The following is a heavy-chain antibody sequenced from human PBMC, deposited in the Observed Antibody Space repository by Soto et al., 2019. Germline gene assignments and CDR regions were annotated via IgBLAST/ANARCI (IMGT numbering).Heavy chain of an antibody. D-gene: IGHD3-16*01. CDR1: GGTFSSYA. J-gene: IGHJ6*02. CDR3: ARALRRGDYYYGMDV. V-gene: IGHV1-69*06. Sequence: EASVKVSCKASGGTFSSYAISWVRQAPGQGLEWMGGIIPIFGTANYAQKFQGRVTITADKSTSTAYMELSSLSSEATAVYYCARALRRGDYYYGMDVWGQGTTVTVSS. CDR2: IIPIFGTA.